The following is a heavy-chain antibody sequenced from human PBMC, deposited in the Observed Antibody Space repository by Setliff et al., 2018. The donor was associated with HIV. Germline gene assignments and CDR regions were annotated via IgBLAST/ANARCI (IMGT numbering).Heavy chain of an antibody. J-gene: IGHJ4*02. CDR2: LRFDGSNQ. CDR3: ATDCAVVGGTGSLDS. CDR1: GFTFSSYA. D-gene: IGHD1-26*01. Sequence: GGSLRLSCEASGFTFSSYAMHWVRQAPGKGLEWVAFLRFDGSNQYYADSVKGRFTISRDNSKNTLYLRMNSLRVEDTAVYYCATDCAVVGGTGSLDSWGQGTLVTVSS. V-gene: IGHV3-30*02.